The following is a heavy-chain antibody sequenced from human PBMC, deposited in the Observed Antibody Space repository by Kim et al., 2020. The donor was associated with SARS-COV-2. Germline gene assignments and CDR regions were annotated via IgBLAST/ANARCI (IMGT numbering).Heavy chain of an antibody. V-gene: IGHV3-74*01. Sequence: DSLKGRFTNSRDNAKTTLYLQMNSRRAEDTAVYYCARDGDWEPYYCDQWGQGTLVTVSS. J-gene: IGHJ4*02. CDR3: ARDGDWEPYYCDQ. D-gene: IGHD1-26*01.